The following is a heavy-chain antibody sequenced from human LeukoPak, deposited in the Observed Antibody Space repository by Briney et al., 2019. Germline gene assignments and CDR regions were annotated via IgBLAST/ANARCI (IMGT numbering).Heavy chain of an antibody. CDR3: TKGVLDFVRYFEL. CDR1: GFIFENYA. D-gene: IGHD2-21*01. CDR2: ISWNSGSI. Sequence: GRSLRLSCAASGFIFENYAMHWLRQAPGKGLEWVSGISWNSGSIDYADSVKGRFTISRDNAKNSLYLQMNTRRTEDTAFYYWTKGVLDFVRYFELWGRGTLVTVSS. V-gene: IGHV3-9*01. J-gene: IGHJ2*01.